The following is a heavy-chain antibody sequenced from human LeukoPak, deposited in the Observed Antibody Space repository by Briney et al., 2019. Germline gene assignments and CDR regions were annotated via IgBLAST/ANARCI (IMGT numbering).Heavy chain of an antibody. J-gene: IGHJ4*02. V-gene: IGHV3-23*01. CDR2: ISGNGGNA. Sequence: GGSLRLSCAASGFTFSRSAMTWVRQAPGKGLEWVSAISGNGGNAHYADSVKGRFTISRDNSKNTLYLQMNGLRAEDTAVYYCAKLLYYYDSSQPYWGQGTLVTVSS. CDR3: AKLLYYYDSSQPY. CDR1: GFTFSRSA. D-gene: IGHD3-22*01.